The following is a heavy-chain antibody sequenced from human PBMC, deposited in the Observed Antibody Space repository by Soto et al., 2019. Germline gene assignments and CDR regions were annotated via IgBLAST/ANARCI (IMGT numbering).Heavy chain of an antibody. Sequence: QVQLVESGGGVVQPGRSLRLSCAASGFTFSSYGMHWVRQAPGKGLEWVAVISYDGSNKYYADSVKGRFTISRDNSKNTLYLQMNSLRAEDTAVYYCAKAQPTDYYYGMDVGGKGTTVTVSS. CDR1: GFTFSSYG. CDR2: ISYDGSNK. J-gene: IGHJ6*04. V-gene: IGHV3-30*18. D-gene: IGHD4-17*01. CDR3: AKAQPTDYYYGMDV.